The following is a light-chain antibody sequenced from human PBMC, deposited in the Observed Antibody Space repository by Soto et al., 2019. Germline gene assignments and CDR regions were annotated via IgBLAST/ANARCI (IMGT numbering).Light chain of an antibody. CDR2: DVT. V-gene: IGLV2-11*01. CDR3: CSYAGTYTFYV. CDR1: SSDVGGYDY. Sequence: QSALTQPRSVSGSPGQSVTISCTGTSSDVGGYDYVSWYQQHPGKAPKLMIYDVTQRPSGVPDRFYGSRSGNTASLTISGLQAEDDADYYCCSYAGTYTFYVFGTGTKLTVL. J-gene: IGLJ1*01.